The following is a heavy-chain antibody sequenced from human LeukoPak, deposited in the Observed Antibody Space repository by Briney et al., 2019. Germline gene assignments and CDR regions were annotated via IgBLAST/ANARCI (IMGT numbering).Heavy chain of an antibody. CDR2: IDPSDSYT. CDR3: ARHDGWLSHYWYFDL. V-gene: IGHV5-10-1*01. D-gene: IGHD6-19*01. J-gene: IGHJ2*01. Sequence: GESLQISCKGSGYSFTSYWVSWVRQMPGKGLEWMGRIDPSDSYTTYSPSFQGHVTISANKSISTAYLQWSSLKASDTAMYYCARHDGWLSHYWYFDLWGRGTLVTVSS. CDR1: GYSFTSYW.